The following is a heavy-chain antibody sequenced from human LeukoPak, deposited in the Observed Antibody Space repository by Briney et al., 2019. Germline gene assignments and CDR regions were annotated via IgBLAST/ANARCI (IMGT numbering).Heavy chain of an antibody. CDR3: AREIPGTA. J-gene: IGHJ5*02. Sequence: GGSLRLSCAASGFTFSGSAMHWVRQASGKGLEWVGRIRSKAYGGTTEYAASVKGRFTISRDDSKSIAYLQMNSLKTEDTAVYYCAREIPGTAWGQGTLVTVSS. CDR1: GFTFSGSA. D-gene: IGHD2-21*01. V-gene: IGHV3-49*04. CDR2: IRSKAYGGTT.